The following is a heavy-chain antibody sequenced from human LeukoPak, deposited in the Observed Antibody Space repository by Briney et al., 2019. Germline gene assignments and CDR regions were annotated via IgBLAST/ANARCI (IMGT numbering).Heavy chain of an antibody. CDR2: ISGSGGST. CDR1: GFTFSSYA. J-gene: IGHJ4*02. V-gene: IGHV3-23*01. CDR3: ARVDSGYTQETPNFDY. Sequence: GGSLRLSCAASGFTFSSYAMSWVRQAPGKGLEWVSAISGSGGSTYYADSVKGRFTISRDNSKNTLYLQMNSLRAEDTAVYYCARVDSGYTQETPNFDYWGQGTLVTVSS. D-gene: IGHD5-12*01.